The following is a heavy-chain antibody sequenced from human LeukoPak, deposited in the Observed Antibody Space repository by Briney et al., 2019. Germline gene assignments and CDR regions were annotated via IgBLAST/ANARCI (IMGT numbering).Heavy chain of an antibody. CDR1: GFTVSSNY. V-gene: IGHV3-23*01. CDR2: ISGSGGST. J-gene: IGHJ6*03. CDR3: AKSKVYYYYYMDV. Sequence: GGSLRLSCAASGFTVSSNYMSWVRQAPGKGLEWVSVISGSGGSTYYADSVKGRFTISRDNSKNTLYLQMNSLRAEDTAVYYCAKSKVYYYYYMDVWGKGTTVTVSS.